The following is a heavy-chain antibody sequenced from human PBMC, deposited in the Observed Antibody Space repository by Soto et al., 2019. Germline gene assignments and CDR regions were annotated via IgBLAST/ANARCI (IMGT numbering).Heavy chain of an antibody. CDR1: GFTFSSYS. J-gene: IGHJ3*02. D-gene: IGHD6-6*01. CDR3: ARDATYSSSAFDI. CDR2: ISSSSSYI. V-gene: IGHV3-21*01. Sequence: PGGSLRLSCAASGFTFSSYSMNWVRQAPGKGLEWVSSISSSSSYIYYADSVKGRLTISRDNAKNSLYLQMNSLRAEDTAVYYCARDATYSSSAFDIWGQGTMVTVS.